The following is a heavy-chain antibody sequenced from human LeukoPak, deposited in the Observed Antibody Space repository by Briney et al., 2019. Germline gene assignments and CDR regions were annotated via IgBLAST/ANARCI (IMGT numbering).Heavy chain of an antibody. CDR1: TFTFSRCG. V-gene: IGHV3-30*02. Sequence: GPSLTLSCAASTFTFSRCGMHWVRQAPGKGREWVAFIRYDGSNKYYADSVKGRFTISRDNSKTTLYLQMNSLRAEDTAVYYCAKEIWPTVTTPGWTYFDYWGQGALVTVSA. D-gene: IGHD4-17*01. CDR3: AKEIWPTVTTPGWTYFDY. J-gene: IGHJ4*02. CDR2: IRYDGSNK.